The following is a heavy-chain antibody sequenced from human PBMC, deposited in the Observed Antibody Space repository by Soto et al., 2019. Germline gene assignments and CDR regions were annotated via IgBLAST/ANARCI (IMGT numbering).Heavy chain of an antibody. J-gene: IGHJ6*02. CDR3: ARDTYYDFWSGYYSYYGMDV. Sequence: ASVKVSFKAAGYTFTSYGISWVRQAPGQGLEWMGWISAYNGNTNYAQKLQGRVTMTTDTSTSTAYMELRSLRSDDTAVYYCARDTYYDFWSGYYSYYGMDVWGQGTTVTVSS. CDR2: ISAYNGNT. CDR1: GYTFTSYG. D-gene: IGHD3-3*01. V-gene: IGHV1-18*01.